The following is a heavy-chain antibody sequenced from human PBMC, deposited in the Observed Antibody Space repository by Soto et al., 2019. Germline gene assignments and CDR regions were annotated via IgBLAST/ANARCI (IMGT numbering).Heavy chain of an antibody. CDR3: ARDQYYDSSGYSWFDP. CDR1: GGSISSYY. CDR2: IYTSGST. Sequence: SETLSLTCTVSGGSISSYYWSWIRQPAGKGLEWIGRIYTSGSTNYNPSLKSRVTMSVDTSKNQFSLKLSSVTAADTAVYYCARDQYYDSSGYSWFDPWGQGTLVTVSS. J-gene: IGHJ5*02. D-gene: IGHD3-22*01. V-gene: IGHV4-4*07.